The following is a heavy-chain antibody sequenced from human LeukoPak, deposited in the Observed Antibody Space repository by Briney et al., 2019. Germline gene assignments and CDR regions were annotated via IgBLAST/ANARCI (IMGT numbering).Heavy chain of an antibody. CDR1: GGSISGYY. CDR3: ARGGYSASGSYYY. V-gene: IGHV4-4*07. J-gene: IGHJ4*02. Sequence: SETLSLTCTVSGGSISGYYWSWIRQPAGKGLEWIGRIYPSGSTNYYPALKSRVTMSVDKSKNQFSLQLSSVTAADTAVYYCARGGYSASGSYYYWGQGTLVTVSS. CDR2: IYPSGST. D-gene: IGHD3-10*01.